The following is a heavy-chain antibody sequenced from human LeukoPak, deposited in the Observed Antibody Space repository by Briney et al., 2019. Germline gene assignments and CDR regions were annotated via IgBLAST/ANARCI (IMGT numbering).Heavy chain of an antibody. J-gene: IGHJ4*02. V-gene: IGHV1-2*02. D-gene: IGHD5-12*01. CDR3: ATSYSGYAWGLGDFDY. CDR1: GYTFTGYY. CDR2: MNPNSGGT. Sequence: VASVKVSCKGAGYTFTGYYMHWVRQAPGQGLEWMGWMNPNSGGTNYAQKFQGRGTMTSDTSLSTAYMELSSLSSEDTAVYYCATSYSGYAWGLGDFDYWGQGTLVTVSS.